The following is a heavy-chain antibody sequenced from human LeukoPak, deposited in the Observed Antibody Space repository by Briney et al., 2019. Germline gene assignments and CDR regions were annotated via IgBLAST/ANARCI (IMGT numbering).Heavy chain of an antibody. Sequence: GASVKVSCKASGYTFTSYDINWVRQATGQGLEWMGWMNPNSGNTGYAQKFQGRVTMTRNTSISTAYMELSSLRSEDTAVYYCARGRKPVTAYYFDYWGQGTLVTVSS. CDR3: ARGRKPVTAYYFDY. D-gene: IGHD1-14*01. CDR1: GYTFTSYD. CDR2: MNPNSGNT. J-gene: IGHJ4*02. V-gene: IGHV1-8*01.